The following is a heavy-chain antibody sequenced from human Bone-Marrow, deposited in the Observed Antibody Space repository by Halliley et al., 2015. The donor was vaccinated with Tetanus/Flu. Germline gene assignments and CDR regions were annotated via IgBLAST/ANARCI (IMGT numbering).Heavy chain of an antibody. J-gene: IGHJ4*02. CDR3: VANGFYSLDY. Sequence: PGKGREWIGEIFKRENPNYTPSLKSRVPISLDRPKNPFSLTLASVPAADTAVYYCVANGFYSLDYWGQGSLVSVSS. CDR2: IFKRENP. D-gene: IGHD3-3*01. V-gene: IGHV4-34*06.